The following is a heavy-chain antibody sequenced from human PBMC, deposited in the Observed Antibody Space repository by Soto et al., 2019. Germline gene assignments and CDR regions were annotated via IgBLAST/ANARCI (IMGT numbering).Heavy chain of an antibody. CDR2: IYSGGST. CDR1: GFTVSSNY. CDR3: ARDVASAAAGSYYYGMDV. Sequence: EVQLVESGGGLIQPGGSLRLSCAASGFTVSSNYMSWVRQAPGKGLEWVSVIYSGGSTYYADSVKGRFTISRDNSKNTLYLQMNSLRAEDTAVYYCARDVASAAAGSYYYGMDVWGQWTTVTVSS. J-gene: IGHJ6*02. V-gene: IGHV3-53*01. D-gene: IGHD6-13*01.